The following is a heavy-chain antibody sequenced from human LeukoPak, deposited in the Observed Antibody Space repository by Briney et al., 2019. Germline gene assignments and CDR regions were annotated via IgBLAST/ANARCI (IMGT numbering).Heavy chain of an antibody. CDR3: STRVPNAFDI. CDR1: GFTFSGSA. D-gene: IGHD4/OR15-4a*01. Sequence: GGSLRLSCAASGFTFSGSAMHWVRQASGKGLEWVGRIRSKANNYATAYVASVKGRLTISRDDSKNTAYLQMSSLKTEDTAVYYCSTRVPNAFDIWGQGTMVTVSS. J-gene: IGHJ3*02. CDR2: IRSKANNYAT. V-gene: IGHV3-73*01.